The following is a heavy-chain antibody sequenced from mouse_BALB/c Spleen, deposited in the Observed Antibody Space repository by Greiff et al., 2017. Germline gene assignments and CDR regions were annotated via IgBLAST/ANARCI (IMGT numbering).Heavy chain of an antibody. CDR3: ARDSQRGSWFAY. V-gene: IGHV7-3*02. Sequence: EVQRVESGGGLVQPGGSLRLSCATSGFTFTDYYMSWVRQPPGKALEWLGFIRNKANGYTTEYSASVKGRFTISRDNSQSILYLQMITLGAEDSATYYCARDSQRGSWFAYWGQGTLVTVSA. J-gene: IGHJ3*01. CDR2: IRNKANGYTT. D-gene: IGHD3-1*01. CDR1: GFTFTDYY.